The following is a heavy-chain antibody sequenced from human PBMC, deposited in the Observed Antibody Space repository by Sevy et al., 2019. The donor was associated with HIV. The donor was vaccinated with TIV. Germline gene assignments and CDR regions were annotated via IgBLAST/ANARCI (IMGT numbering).Heavy chain of an antibody. Sequence: GGSLRLSCAASGFTFSSYSMNWVRQAPGKGLEWVSYISSSSSTIYYADSVKGRFTISRENAKNSLYLQMNSLRDEDTAVYYCARTGRFLEWLPLPDYWGQGTLVTVSS. J-gene: IGHJ4*02. CDR1: GFTFSSYS. CDR3: ARTGRFLEWLPLPDY. CDR2: ISSSSSTI. V-gene: IGHV3-48*02. D-gene: IGHD3-3*01.